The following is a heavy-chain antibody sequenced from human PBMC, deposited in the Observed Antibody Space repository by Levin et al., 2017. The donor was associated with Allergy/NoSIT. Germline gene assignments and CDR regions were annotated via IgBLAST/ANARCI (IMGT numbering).Heavy chain of an antibody. CDR3: AKGKISGATYALDV. J-gene: IGHJ6*02. D-gene: IGHD1-1*01. Sequence: GGSLRLSCAAFGFTFSDYYMSWIRQAPGKGLEWVSYITDTSGARYYADSVKGRITISRDNAKNTLYLHMSSLRAEDTAVYFCAKGKISGATYALDVWGQGTTVIVS. CDR1: GFTFSDYY. V-gene: IGHV3-11*01. CDR2: ITDTSGAR.